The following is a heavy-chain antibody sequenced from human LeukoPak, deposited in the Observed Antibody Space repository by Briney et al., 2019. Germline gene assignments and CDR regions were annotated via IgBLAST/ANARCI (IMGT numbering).Heavy chain of an antibody. J-gene: IGHJ4*02. Sequence: HGASVKVSCKASGYTFTGYYMHWVRQAPGQGLEWMGWINPNSGGTNYAQKFQGRVTMTRDTSISTAYMELSRLRSDDTAVYYCARDGPGEAVADLFDYWGQGTLVTVSS. V-gene: IGHV1-2*02. CDR2: INPNSGGT. CDR1: GYTFTGYY. CDR3: ARDGPGEAVADLFDY. D-gene: IGHD6-19*01.